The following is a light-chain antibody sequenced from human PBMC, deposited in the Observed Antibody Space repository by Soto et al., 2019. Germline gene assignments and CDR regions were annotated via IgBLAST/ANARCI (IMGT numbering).Light chain of an antibody. J-gene: IGKJ1*01. Sequence: EIVMTQSPATLSVSPGERATLSCRASQSVSSNLAWYQQKPGQAPRLLIYGSPTRATGIPDRFSGSGSGPDFTLTISRLEPEDFAVYFCQHYGDSPWTFGQGTKVDIK. CDR1: QSVSSN. CDR3: QHYGDSPWT. V-gene: IGKV3-20*01. CDR2: GSP.